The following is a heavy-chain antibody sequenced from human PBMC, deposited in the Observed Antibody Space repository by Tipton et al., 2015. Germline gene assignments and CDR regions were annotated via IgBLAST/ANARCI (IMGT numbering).Heavy chain of an antibody. J-gene: IGHJ4*02. V-gene: IGHV3-23*01. CDR1: GFTFTTYA. CDR3: AKGKSPYCSGDTCYPYDY. D-gene: IGHD2-15*01. Sequence: SLRLSCAASGFTFTTYAMTWVRQAPGKGLEWVSTIGGSGASIYYADSVKGRFTISRDNSKNTLYLQMNSLTAEDTAVYYCAKGKSPYCSGDTCYPYDYWGQGTLVTVSS. CDR2: IGGSGASI.